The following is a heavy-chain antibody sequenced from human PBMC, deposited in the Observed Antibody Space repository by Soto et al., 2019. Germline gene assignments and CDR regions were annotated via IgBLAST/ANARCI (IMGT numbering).Heavy chain of an antibody. J-gene: IGHJ2*01. V-gene: IGHV1-69*08. CDR3: ARDRDYYAASGFYYNWYFDL. Sequence: QVQLVQSGAEVKKPGSSVKVSCKASGGTFSSYTISWVRQAPGQGLEWMGRIIPLLGIANYAQKFQGRVTISADKSTSTAYMELSSLRSEDTAVYYCARDRDYYAASGFYYNWYFDLWGRGTLVTVSS. CDR1: GGTFSSYT. CDR2: IIPLLGIA. D-gene: IGHD3-22*01.